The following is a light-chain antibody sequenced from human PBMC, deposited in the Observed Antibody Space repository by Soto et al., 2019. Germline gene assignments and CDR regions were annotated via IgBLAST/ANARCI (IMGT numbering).Light chain of an antibody. CDR1: QSASTN. Sequence: EIVMTQSPVTLSVSPGERATLFCRASQSASTNLAWYQHKLGQAPRLLIYGASTRATAIPARFSGSGSGTEFTLTINSLESEDFAVYYCQHYNSWPRIAFGQGTRLEIK. CDR3: QHYNSWPRIA. V-gene: IGKV3-15*01. CDR2: GAS. J-gene: IGKJ5*01.